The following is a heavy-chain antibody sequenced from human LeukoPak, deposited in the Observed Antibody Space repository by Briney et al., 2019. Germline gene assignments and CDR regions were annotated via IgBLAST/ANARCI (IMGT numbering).Heavy chain of an antibody. CDR2: ISSSSSYI. CDR1: GFTFSSYS. CDR3: ARDSSRVGENWFDP. Sequence: PGGSLRLSCAASGFTFSSYSMNWVRQAPGKGLEWVSSISSSSSYIYYADSVKGRFTISRDNAKNSLYLQMNSLRAEDTAVYYCARDSSRVGENWFDPWGQGTLVTVSS. J-gene: IGHJ5*02. V-gene: IGHV3-21*01. D-gene: IGHD2-2*01.